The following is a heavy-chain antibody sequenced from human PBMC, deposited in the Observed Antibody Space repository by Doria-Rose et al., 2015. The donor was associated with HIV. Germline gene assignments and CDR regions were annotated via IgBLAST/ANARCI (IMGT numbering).Heavy chain of an antibody. CDR1: TFSSYG. CDR3: ARAKAYCSGGDCYLLGAY. CDR2: ISVYSGDT. V-gene: IGHV1-18*01. J-gene: IGHJ4*02. D-gene: IGHD2-21*02. Sequence: TFSSYGITWVRQAPGQGLEWLGWISVYSGDTKYAQKFQDRVTMTTDTSTTTAYMDLRSLTTDDTAFYYCARAKAYCSGGDCYLLGAYWGLGTLVTVSS.